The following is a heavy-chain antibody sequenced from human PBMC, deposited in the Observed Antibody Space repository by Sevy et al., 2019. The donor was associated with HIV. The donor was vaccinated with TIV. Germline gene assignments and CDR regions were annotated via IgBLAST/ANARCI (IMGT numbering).Heavy chain of an antibody. V-gene: IGHV4-39*01. J-gene: IGHJ4*02. CDR1: GGSISSGNYL. Sequence: SETLSPTCTVSGGSISSGNYLWSWIRQTPGKGLEWIGTVHYSGRTYYNPSLKSRVTISEDTSKNQFSLNLNSVTAADTAVYFCARNFDYWGQGTLVTVSS. CDR3: ARNFDY. CDR2: VHYSGRT.